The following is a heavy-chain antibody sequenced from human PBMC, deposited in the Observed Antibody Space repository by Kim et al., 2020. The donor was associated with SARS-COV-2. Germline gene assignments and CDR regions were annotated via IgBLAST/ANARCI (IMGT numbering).Heavy chain of an antibody. CDR2: RTSI. Sequence: RTSISSADTVKDRFTISRDNAKTSLYLQMNSLRDEDTAVYYCASGRTKGYWGQGTLVTVSS. J-gene: IGHJ4*02. CDR3: ASGRTKGY. V-gene: IGHV3-48*02.